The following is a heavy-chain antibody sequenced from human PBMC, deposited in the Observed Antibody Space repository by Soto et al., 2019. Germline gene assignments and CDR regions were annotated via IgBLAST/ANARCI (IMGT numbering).Heavy chain of an antibody. D-gene: IGHD3-10*01. V-gene: IGHV1-18*01. Sequence: ASVKVSCKASGYTFTSYGISWVRQAPGQGLEWMGWISAYNGNTNYAQKLQGRVTMTTDTSTSTAYMELRSLRSDDTAVYYCARDAYYYGSGTRSYYYYYGMDVWGQGTTVTV. CDR1: GYTFTSYG. J-gene: IGHJ6*02. CDR3: ARDAYYYGSGTRSYYYYYGMDV. CDR2: ISAYNGNT.